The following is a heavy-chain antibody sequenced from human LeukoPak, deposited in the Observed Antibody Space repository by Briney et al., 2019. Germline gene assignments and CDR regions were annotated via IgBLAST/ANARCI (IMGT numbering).Heavy chain of an antibody. J-gene: IGHJ6*03. CDR1: GGSFSDYY. CDR2: INHSGST. V-gene: IGHV4-34*01. Sequence: PSETLSLTCAVYGGSFSDYYWSWIRQPPGKGLEWIGEINHSGSTYYNPSLKSRVTISLDTSKSQFSLNLNSVTAADTAVYFCARSFLDYMDVWGKGTTVTVSS. D-gene: IGHD2/OR15-2a*01. CDR3: ARSFLDYMDV.